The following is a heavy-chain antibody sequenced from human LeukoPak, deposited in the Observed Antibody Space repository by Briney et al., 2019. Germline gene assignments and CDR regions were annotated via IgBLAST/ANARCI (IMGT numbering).Heavy chain of an antibody. Sequence: PSETLSLTCTVSGGSISSSSYYWGWIRQPPGKGLEWIGSIYYSGSTYYNPSLKSRVTISVDTSKNQFSLKLSSVTAAGTAVYYCARLILLYHLDYWGQGTLVTVSS. CDR3: ARLILLYHLDY. V-gene: IGHV4-39*01. D-gene: IGHD2-8*02. CDR1: GGSISSSSYY. J-gene: IGHJ4*02. CDR2: IYYSGST.